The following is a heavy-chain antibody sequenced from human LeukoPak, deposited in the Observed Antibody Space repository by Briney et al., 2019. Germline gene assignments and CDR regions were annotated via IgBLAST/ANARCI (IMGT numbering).Heavy chain of an antibody. V-gene: IGHV4-59*08. CDR1: GGSIFGHY. Sequence: SDTLSLTCTVSGGSIFGHYFNWIRQAPGKGLEWIGYIYYCGITSYNPSLRSRGTMSIATSRSQFSLRLTSVTAADTAIYYCARRAYYDTSGYSPASGYFDLWGPGILVTVSS. CDR3: ARRAYYDTSGYSPASGYFDL. J-gene: IGHJ2*01. D-gene: IGHD3-22*01. CDR2: IYYCGIT.